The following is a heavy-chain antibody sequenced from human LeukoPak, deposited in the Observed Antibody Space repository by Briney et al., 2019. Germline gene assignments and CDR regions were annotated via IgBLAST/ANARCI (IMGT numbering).Heavy chain of an antibody. CDR1: GGSISSYY. D-gene: IGHD3-22*01. CDR3: TRGSIAYYYMDV. CDR2: IYYSGST. Sequence: SETLSLTCTVSGGSISSYYWSWIRQPPGKGLEWIGNIYYSGSTNYNPSLKSRVTISVDASKNQFSLKLSSVTAADTAVYYCTRGSIAYYYMDVWGKGTTVTISS. V-gene: IGHV4-59*01. J-gene: IGHJ6*03.